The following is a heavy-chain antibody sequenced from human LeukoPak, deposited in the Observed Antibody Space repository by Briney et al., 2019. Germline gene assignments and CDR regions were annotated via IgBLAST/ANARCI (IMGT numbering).Heavy chain of an antibody. Sequence: PGGSLRLSCAASGFNVSSNYMSWVRLAPGKGLEWVSGISGTGSSTNYADSVQGRFTVTRDNSKNTLYLQMNSLRAEDTAVYYCAKGARQHDDPDYYYYYMDVWGKGTTVTVSS. CDR1: GFNVSSNY. CDR3: AKGARQHDDPDYYYYYMDV. CDR2: ISGTGSST. V-gene: IGHV3-23*01. D-gene: IGHD2-21*01. J-gene: IGHJ6*03.